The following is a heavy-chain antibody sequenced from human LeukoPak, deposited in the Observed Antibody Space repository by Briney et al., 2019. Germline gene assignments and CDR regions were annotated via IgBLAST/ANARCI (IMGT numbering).Heavy chain of an antibody. J-gene: IGHJ4*02. CDR2: ISYDGSNK. V-gene: IGHV3-30*03. CDR3: ASGPYDSMGDY. CDR1: GFTFSSYG. Sequence: PGRSLRLSCAASGFTFSSYGMHWVRQAPGKGLEWVAVISYDGSNKYYADSVKGRFTISRDNSKNTLYLQMNSLRAEDTAVYYCASGPYDSMGDYWGQGTLVTVSS. D-gene: IGHD3-22*01.